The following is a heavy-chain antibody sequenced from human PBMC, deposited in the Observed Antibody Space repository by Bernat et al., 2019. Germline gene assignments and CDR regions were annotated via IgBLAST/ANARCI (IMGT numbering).Heavy chain of an antibody. V-gene: IGHV2-70*01. CDR2: IDWDDDK. CDR3: ARMSVVGYYGSGSYAFDS. Sequence: QVTLRESGPALVKPTQTLTLTCTFSGFSLSTSGMCVSWIRQPPGKALEWLALIDWDDDKYYSTSLKTRLTISKDTSKNQVVLTMTNMDPVETATYYCARMSVVGYYGSGSYAFDSWGQGTMVTVS. J-gene: IGHJ3*02. D-gene: IGHD3-10*01. CDR1: GFSLSTSGMC.